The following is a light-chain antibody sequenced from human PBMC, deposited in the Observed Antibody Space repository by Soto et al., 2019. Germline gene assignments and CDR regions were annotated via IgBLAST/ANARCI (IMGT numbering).Light chain of an antibody. CDR1: QNINKY. CDR3: QQSSSSPRT. CDR2: AAS. Sequence: DIQMTQSPSSLSASVGDRVTITCRASQNINKYLNWYYQKPGKAPKLLIYAASTLQGGVPSRISGSGSGTEFTLTISSLQPEDFATYYCQQSSSSPRTFGQGTKVDNK. V-gene: IGKV1-39*01. J-gene: IGKJ1*01.